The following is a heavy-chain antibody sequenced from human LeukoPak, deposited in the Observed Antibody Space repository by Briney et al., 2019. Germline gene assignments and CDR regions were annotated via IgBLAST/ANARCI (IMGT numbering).Heavy chain of an antibody. D-gene: IGHD6-13*01. CDR2: ISGSSSDI. Sequence: GGSLRLSCAASGFTFSSYWVHWVRQPPGKGLEWVSSISGSSSDIYYADSVKGRFTISRDNAKNSLYLQMNSLRAEDTAVYYCAREVYSSRSYDYFDYWGQGTVVTVSS. CDR3: AREVYSSRSYDYFDY. V-gene: IGHV3-21*01. J-gene: IGHJ4*02. CDR1: GFTFSSYW.